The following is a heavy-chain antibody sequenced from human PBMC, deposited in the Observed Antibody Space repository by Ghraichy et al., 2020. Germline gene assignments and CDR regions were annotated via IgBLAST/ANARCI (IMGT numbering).Heavy chain of an antibody. CDR3: AKDAMSGGAARRYQGAFDI. V-gene: IGHV3-23*01. J-gene: IGHJ3*02. CDR1: GFTFSSYA. CDR2: ISGCGGSK. Sequence: GGSLRLSCAASGFTFSSYAMSWVRQAPGKGLEWVSAISGCGGSKYYADSVKGRFTISRDNSKNTLYLQMNSLRAEDTAVYYCAKDAMSGGAARRYQGAFDICGQATIVTVPS. D-gene: IGHD3-10*02.